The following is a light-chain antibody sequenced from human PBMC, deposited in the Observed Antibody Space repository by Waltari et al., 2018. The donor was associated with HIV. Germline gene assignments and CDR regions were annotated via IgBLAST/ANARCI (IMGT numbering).Light chain of an antibody. J-gene: IGKJ3*01. Sequence: AIQMTQSPPSLSASVGDRVTITCRASQNIRRDLGWYQQKPWKAPKLLIYAASTLQTGVSSRFRGGGSGTEFTLTINGLQSEDSATYYCLQDDSFPLTFGPGTKVDLK. CDR2: AAS. V-gene: IGKV1-6*01. CDR1: QNIRRD. CDR3: LQDDSFPLT.